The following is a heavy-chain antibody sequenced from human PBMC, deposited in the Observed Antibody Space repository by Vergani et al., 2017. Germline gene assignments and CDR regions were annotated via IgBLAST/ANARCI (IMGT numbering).Heavy chain of an antibody. CDR3: ARYYGSGVP. D-gene: IGHD3-10*01. Sequence: EVQLVESGGGLIQPGGSLRLSCAASGFTVSSNYMSWVRQAPGKGLEWVSSISSSSSYIYYADSVKGRFTISRDNAKNSLYLQMNSLRAEDTAVYYCARYYGSGVPWGQGTLVTVSS. J-gene: IGHJ5*02. CDR1: GFTVSSNY. V-gene: IGHV3-21*01. CDR2: ISSSSSYI.